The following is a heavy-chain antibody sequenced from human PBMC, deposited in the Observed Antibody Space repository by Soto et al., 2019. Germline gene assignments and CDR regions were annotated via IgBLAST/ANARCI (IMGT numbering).Heavy chain of an antibody. V-gene: IGHV3-15*01. CDR2: IKIKTDGGTT. D-gene: IGHD3-22*01. Sequence: PGGSLRLSCAASGFTFSNDWMSWVRQAPGKGLEWVGRIKIKTDGGTTDYAAPVKGRFTISRDDSKNTLYLQMNSLKTEDTAVYYCTTEYYYDSSGYFHDYWGQGTLVTVS. J-gene: IGHJ4*02. CDR3: TTEYYYDSSGYFHDY. CDR1: GFTFSNDW.